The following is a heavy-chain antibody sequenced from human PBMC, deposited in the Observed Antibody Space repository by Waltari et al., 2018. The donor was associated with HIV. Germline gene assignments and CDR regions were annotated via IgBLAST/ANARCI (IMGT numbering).Heavy chain of an antibody. CDR3: ARHFAAIGGMDV. CDR1: GGSIRSSSYY. J-gene: IGHJ6*02. V-gene: IGHV4-39*01. Sequence: QLQLQESGPGLVKPSETLSLPCTVSGGSIRSSSYYWGWIRQPPGKGLEWIGSIYYSGSTYYNPSLKSRVTISVDTSKNQFSLKLSSVTAADTAVYYCARHFAAIGGMDVWGQGTTVTVSS. CDR2: IYYSGST. D-gene: IGHD2-2*02.